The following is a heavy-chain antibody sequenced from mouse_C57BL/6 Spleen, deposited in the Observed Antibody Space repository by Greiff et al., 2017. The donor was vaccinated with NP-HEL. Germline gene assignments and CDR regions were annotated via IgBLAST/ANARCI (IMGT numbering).Heavy chain of an antibody. D-gene: IGHD2-3*01. CDR1: GYAFSSSW. J-gene: IGHJ3*01. CDR2: IYPGDGDT. Sequence: QVQLQQSGPELVKPGASVKISCKASGYAFSSSWMNWVQQRPGKGLEWIGRIYPGDGDTNYNGKFKGRGTLTADKSSSKAYMQLSSLTSEDSAVYYCARGSDDGPFAYWGQGTLVTVSA. V-gene: IGHV1-82*01. CDR3: ARGSDDGPFAY.